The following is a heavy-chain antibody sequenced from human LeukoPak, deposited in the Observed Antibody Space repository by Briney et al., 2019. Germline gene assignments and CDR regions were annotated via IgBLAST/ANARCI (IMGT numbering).Heavy chain of an antibody. CDR2: ISAYNGNT. CDR1: GYTFTSYG. D-gene: IGHD3-3*01. CDR3: ARDRSSSAPYYFDY. Sequence: ASVKVSCKASGYTFTSYGVSWVRQAPGQGLEWMGWISAYNGNTNYALKLQGRVAMTTDTSTSTAYMELRSLRSDDTAMCYCARDRSSSAPYYFDYWGQGTLVTVSS. V-gene: IGHV1-18*01. J-gene: IGHJ4*02.